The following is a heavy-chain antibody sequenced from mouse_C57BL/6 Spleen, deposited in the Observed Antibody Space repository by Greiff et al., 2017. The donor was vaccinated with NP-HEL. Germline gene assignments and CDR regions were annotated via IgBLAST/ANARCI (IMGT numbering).Heavy chain of an antibody. Sequence: VQLKQSGAELVRPGASVKLSCTASGFNIKDYYMHWVKQRPEQGLEWIGRIDPEDGDTEYAPKFQGKATMTADPSSNTAYLQLSSLTSEDTAVYYCTTDGSSYGYFDVWGTGTTVTVSS. V-gene: IGHV14-1*01. CDR3: TTDGSSYGYFDV. CDR1: GFNIKDYY. J-gene: IGHJ1*03. CDR2: IDPEDGDT. D-gene: IGHD1-1*01.